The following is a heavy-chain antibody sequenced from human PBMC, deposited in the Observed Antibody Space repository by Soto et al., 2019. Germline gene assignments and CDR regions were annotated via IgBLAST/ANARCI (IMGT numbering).Heavy chain of an antibody. CDR1: GFTFSSFA. CDR2: ISTSGATT. Sequence: AGGSLRLSCAASGFTFSSFAMSWVRQAPGKGLEWVSAISTSGATTYYADSVKGRFTISRDNSKNTLYLRMNTLTADDAAVYYCAKDPMVRDCSGGTCYFDYWGQGTLVTVSS. CDR3: AKDPMVRDCSGGTCYFDY. J-gene: IGHJ4*02. V-gene: IGHV3-23*01. D-gene: IGHD2-15*01.